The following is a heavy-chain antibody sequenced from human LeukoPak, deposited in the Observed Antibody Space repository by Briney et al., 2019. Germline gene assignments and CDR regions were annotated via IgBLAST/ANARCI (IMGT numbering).Heavy chain of an antibody. CDR1: GYTSTSYA. Sequence: ASVKVSCKASGYTSTSYAMNWVRQAPRQGLEWMGWINTNTGNPTYAQGFTGRFVFSLDTSVSTAYLQISSLKAEDTAVYYCATEISTIFGVVPYWGQGTLVTVSS. CDR2: INTNTGNP. J-gene: IGHJ4*02. CDR3: ATEISTIFGVVPY. D-gene: IGHD3-3*01. V-gene: IGHV7-4-1*02.